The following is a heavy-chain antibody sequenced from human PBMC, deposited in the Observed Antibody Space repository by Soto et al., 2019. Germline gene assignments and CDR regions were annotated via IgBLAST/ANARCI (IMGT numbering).Heavy chain of an antibody. CDR1: GFTFSSYA. D-gene: IGHD3-3*01. CDR3: AKSWAVTIFGVGELRFDY. Sequence: EVQLLESGGGLVQPGGSLRLSCAASGFTFSSYAMSWVRQAPGKGLEWVSAISGSGGTTYYADSVKGRFTISRDNSKNTLYLQMNSLRAEDTAVYYCAKSWAVTIFGVGELRFDYWGQGTLVTVSS. CDR2: ISGSGGTT. J-gene: IGHJ4*02. V-gene: IGHV3-23*01.